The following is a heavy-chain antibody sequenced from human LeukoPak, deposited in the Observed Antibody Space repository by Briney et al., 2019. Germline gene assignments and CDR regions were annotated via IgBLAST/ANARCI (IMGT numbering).Heavy chain of an antibody. CDR2: IYHSGST. CDR3: ARAYSRSAAANPLFDY. J-gene: IGHJ4*02. CDR1: GGSISSGGYY. D-gene: IGHD6-13*01. Sequence: SETLSLTCTVSGGSISSGGYYWSWIRQPPGKGLEWIGYIYHSGSTYYNPSLKSRVTISVDRSKNQFSLKLSSVTAADTAVYYCARAYSRSAAANPLFDYWGQGTLVTVSS. V-gene: IGHV4-30-2*01.